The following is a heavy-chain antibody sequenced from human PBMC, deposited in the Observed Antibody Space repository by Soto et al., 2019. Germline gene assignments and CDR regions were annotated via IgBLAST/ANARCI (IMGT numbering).Heavy chain of an antibody. Sequence: PSETLSLTCTVSGGSISSYYWSWIRQPPGKGLEWIGYIYYSGSTNYNPSLKSRVTISVDTSKNQFSLKLSSVTAADTAVYYCARDLSIVGVPTDYWGQGTLVTVSS. D-gene: IGHD1-26*01. CDR3: ARDLSIVGVPTDY. CDR2: IYYSGST. J-gene: IGHJ4*02. CDR1: GGSISSYY. V-gene: IGHV4-59*12.